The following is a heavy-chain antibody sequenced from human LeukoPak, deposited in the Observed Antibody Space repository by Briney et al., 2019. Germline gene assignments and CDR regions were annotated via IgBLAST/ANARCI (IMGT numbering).Heavy chain of an antibody. CDR3: ARDHSGYIDY. D-gene: IGHD5-12*01. CDR1: GYTFTSYY. CDR2: INPNSGGT. J-gene: IGHJ4*02. Sequence: ASVKVSCKASGYTFTSYYMHWVRQAPGRGLEWMGWINPNSGGTNYAQKFRGWVTMTRDTSISTAYMELSRLRSDDTAVYYCARDHSGYIDYWGQGTLVTVSS. V-gene: IGHV1-2*04.